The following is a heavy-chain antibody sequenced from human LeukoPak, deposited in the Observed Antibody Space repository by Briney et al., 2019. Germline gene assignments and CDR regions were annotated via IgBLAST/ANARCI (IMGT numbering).Heavy chain of an antibody. CDR3: AREVSSSFDH. J-gene: IGHJ4*02. V-gene: IGHV4-59*11. CDR2: IYYSGST. D-gene: IGHD6-6*01. CDR1: GGSISSHY. Sequence: ASETLSLTCTDSGGSISSHYWSWIRQPPGKGLEWIGYIYYSGSTNYNPSLKSRVTISVDTSKNQFSLKLSSVTAADTAVYYCAREVSSSFDHWGQGTLVTVSS.